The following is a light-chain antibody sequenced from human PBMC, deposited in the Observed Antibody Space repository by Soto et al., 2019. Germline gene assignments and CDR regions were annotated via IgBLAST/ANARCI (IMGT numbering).Light chain of an antibody. CDR3: QQYATSPLT. V-gene: IGKV3-20*01. CDR1: QSVSNNY. J-gene: IGKJ3*01. Sequence: DIVLTQSPGTLSLSPGERATLSCRASQSVSNNYLAWYQQKPGQAPRLLLYGASTRATGIPERFSGSGSGADFPLSVSLLEPEDVAVYCCQQYATSPLTFGPGTRVDIK. CDR2: GAS.